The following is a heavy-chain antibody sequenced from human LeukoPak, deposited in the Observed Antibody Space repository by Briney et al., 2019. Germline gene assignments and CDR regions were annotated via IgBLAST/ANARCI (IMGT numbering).Heavy chain of an antibody. J-gene: IGHJ6*02. CDR3: ARDVTMVRGVRKDYYYYGMDV. CDR2: ISAYNGNT. Sequence: ASVKVSCKASGYTFTSYGISWVRQAPGQGLEWMGWISAYNGNTNYAQKLQGRVTMTTDTSTSTAYMELRSLRSDDTAVYYCARDVTMVRGVRKDYYYYGMDVWGQGTTVTVSS. V-gene: IGHV1-18*01. D-gene: IGHD3-10*01. CDR1: GYTFTSYG.